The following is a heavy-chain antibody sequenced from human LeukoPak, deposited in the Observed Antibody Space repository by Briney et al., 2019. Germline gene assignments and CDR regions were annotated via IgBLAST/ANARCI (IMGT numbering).Heavy chain of an antibody. CDR1: GGSFSGYY. D-gene: IGHD6-13*01. V-gene: IGHV4-34*01. CDR3: ARGGGPLTYSSRRVGAFDI. Sequence: PSETLSLTCAVYGGSFSGYYWSWIRQPPGKGLEWIGEINHSGSTNYNPSLKNRVTISVDTSKNQFSLKLSSVTAADTAVYYCARGGGPLTYSSRRVGAFDIWGQGTMVTVSS. CDR2: INHSGST. J-gene: IGHJ3*02.